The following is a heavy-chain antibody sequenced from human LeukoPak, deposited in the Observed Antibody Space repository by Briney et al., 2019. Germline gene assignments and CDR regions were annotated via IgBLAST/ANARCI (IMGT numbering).Heavy chain of an antibody. Sequence: GGSLRLSCAASGFTFSDYYMSWIRQAPGKGLEWVSYISSSGSTIYYADSVKGRFTISRDNAKNSLYLQMNSLRAEDTAVYYCARDSLAVAGTMSNYYGMDVWGQGTTVTVSS. CDR2: ISSSGSTI. CDR1: GFTFSDYY. D-gene: IGHD6-19*01. CDR3: ARDSLAVAGTMSNYYGMDV. J-gene: IGHJ6*02. V-gene: IGHV3-11*01.